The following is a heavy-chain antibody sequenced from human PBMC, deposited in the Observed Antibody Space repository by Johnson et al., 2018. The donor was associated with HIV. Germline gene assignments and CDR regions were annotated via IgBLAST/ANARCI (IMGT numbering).Heavy chain of an antibody. V-gene: IGHV3-33*03. Sequence: QVQLVESGGGVVQPGRSLRLSCAASGFTFSSYAMHWVRQAPGKGLEWVAFIRYDGSEKYYVDSVKGRLTISRDNAKNSLYLQLTSLRAEDTAVYYCAKNKYSSGWYDAFDIWGQGTVVTVSS. CDR2: IRYDGSEK. CDR3: AKNKYSSGWYDAFDI. D-gene: IGHD6-19*01. CDR1: GFTFSSYA. J-gene: IGHJ3*02.